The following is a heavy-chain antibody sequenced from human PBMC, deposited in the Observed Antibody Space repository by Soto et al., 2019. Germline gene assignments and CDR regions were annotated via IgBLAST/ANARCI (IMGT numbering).Heavy chain of an antibody. CDR2: INTHNGNT. Sequence: ASVKVSCKASGYTFSTCGIIWVRQAPGQGLEWMGWINTHNGNTNYAQNLQGRVTMTADTSTSTAYMELRSLRSDDTAVYYCTREGSAPYYYYGMDVWGQGTTVTVS. D-gene: IGHD3-10*01. V-gene: IGHV1-18*01. CDR1: GYTFSTCG. J-gene: IGHJ6*02. CDR3: TREGSAPYYYYGMDV.